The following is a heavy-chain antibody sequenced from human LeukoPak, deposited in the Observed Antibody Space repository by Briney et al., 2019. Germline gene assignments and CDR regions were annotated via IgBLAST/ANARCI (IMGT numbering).Heavy chain of an antibody. CDR2: ISSSGGT. Sequence: GGSLRLSCAASGFTIGSYAMSWVRQAPGKGLDWVSAISSSGGTYYADSVKGRFTISRDNSKNTLYLQMNSLRAEDTAVYYCAKDVSGCGGDCYIFWGQGTLVTVSS. D-gene: IGHD2-21*02. CDR3: AKDVSGCGGDCYIF. CDR1: GFTIGSYA. J-gene: IGHJ4*02. V-gene: IGHV3-23*01.